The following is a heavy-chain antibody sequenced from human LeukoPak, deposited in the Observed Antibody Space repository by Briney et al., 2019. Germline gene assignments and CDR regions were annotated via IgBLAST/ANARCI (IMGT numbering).Heavy chain of an antibody. J-gene: IGHJ4*02. CDR3: ARDPLGSSYFDY. CDR1: GFTFSSYS. D-gene: IGHD6-13*01. V-gene: IGHV3-21*01. Sequence: GGSLRLSCTASGFTFSSYSMNWVRQAPGKGLEWVSSISSSSTYIYYADSVKGRSTISRDNAKNSLYLQMNSLRAEDTAVYYCARDPLGSSYFDYWGQGTLVTVSS. CDR2: ISSSSTYI.